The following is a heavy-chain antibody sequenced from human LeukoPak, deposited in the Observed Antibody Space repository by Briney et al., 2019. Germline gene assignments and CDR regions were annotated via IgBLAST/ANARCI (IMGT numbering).Heavy chain of an antibody. V-gene: IGHV3-30*04. J-gene: IGHJ4*02. CDR3: ARGGYYGSGRYYFDS. CDR1: GFTFSSYA. Sequence: GGSLRLSCADSGFTFSSYAIHWVPQAPGKGLEWVAVISYDGSNKYYADSVKGRFTISRDNAKNTLHLQMNSLRAEDTAVYYCARGGYYGSGRYYFDSWGQGTLVTVSS. CDR2: ISYDGSNK. D-gene: IGHD3-3*01.